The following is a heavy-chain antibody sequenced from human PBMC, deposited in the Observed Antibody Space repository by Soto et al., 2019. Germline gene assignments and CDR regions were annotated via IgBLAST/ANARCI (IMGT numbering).Heavy chain of an antibody. CDR3: ARGPLYYDFWSGYYTHYFDY. J-gene: IGHJ4*02. CDR2: INHSGST. CDR1: GGSFSGYY. V-gene: IGHV4-34*01. D-gene: IGHD3-3*01. Sequence: SETLSLTCAVYGGSFSGYYWSWIRQPPGKGLEWIGEINHSGSTNYNPSLKSRVTISVDTSKNQFSLKLSSVTAADTAVYYCARGPLYYDFWSGYYTHYFDYWGQGTLVTVSS.